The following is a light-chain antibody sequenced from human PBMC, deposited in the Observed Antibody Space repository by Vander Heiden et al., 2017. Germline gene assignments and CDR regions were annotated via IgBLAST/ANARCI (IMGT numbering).Light chain of an antibody. CDR2: AAS. Sequence: DIQLTQSPSFLSASVGDRVTITCRASQGISSYLAWYQLKPGKAPKLLIYAASTLQSGVPSRFSGSGSGTEFTLTINSLQPKDFATYYCQQLNSYPRTFGQGTKVEIK. J-gene: IGKJ1*01. CDR3: QQLNSYPRT. CDR1: QGISSY. V-gene: IGKV1-9*01.